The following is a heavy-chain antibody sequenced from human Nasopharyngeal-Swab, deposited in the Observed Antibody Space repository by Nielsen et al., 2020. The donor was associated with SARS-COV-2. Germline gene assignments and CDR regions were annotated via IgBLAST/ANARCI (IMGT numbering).Heavy chain of an antibody. CDR2: IYPGDSDT. Sequence: GGSLRLSCKGSGYRIISYWIGWERQMPGKGLEWMGIIYPGDSDTRYSPSFQGQVTISADKSINTAYLQWSSLKASDTAMYYCARTAIEGGYYRGDAFDIWGQGTMVTVSS. CDR3: ARTAIEGGYYRGDAFDI. CDR1: GYRIISYW. J-gene: IGHJ3*02. D-gene: IGHD3-22*01. V-gene: IGHV5-51*01.